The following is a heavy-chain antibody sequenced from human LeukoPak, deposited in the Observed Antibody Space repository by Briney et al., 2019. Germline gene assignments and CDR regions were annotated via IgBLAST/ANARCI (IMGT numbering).Heavy chain of an antibody. CDR3: ASASSIALAGEDAFDI. Sequence: GASVKVSCKASGYTFTSYGISWVRQAPGQGLEWMGWISAYNGNTNYAQKLQGRVTMTTDTSTSTAYMELRSLRSDDTAVYYCASASSIALAGEDAFDIWGQGTMVTVSS. CDR2: ISAYNGNT. CDR1: GYTFTSYG. D-gene: IGHD6-19*01. J-gene: IGHJ3*02. V-gene: IGHV1-18*01.